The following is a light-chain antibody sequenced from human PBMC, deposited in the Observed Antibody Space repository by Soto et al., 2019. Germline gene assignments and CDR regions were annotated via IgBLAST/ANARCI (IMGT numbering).Light chain of an antibody. J-gene: IGKJ2*01. V-gene: IGKV3-20*01. CDR2: GAS. CDR1: QSVSSSY. CDR3: PQDGSSPPYN. Sequence: EIVLTQSPGTLSLSPGERATLSCRASQSVSSSYLACYQQKPGQAPRLLIYGASSRATGIPDRFSGSGSGTAVPLTISGLEPEDLGVYYCPQDGSSPPYNCGQGTKLEIK.